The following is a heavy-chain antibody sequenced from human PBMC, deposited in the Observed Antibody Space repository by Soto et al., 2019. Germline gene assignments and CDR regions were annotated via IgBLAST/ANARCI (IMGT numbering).Heavy chain of an antibody. CDR3: ANVGATNWFDP. J-gene: IGHJ5*02. Sequence: TSETLSLTCAVYGGSFSGYYWSWIRQPPGKGLEWIGEINHSGSTNYNPSLKSRVTISVDTSKNQFPLRLSSVTAADTAVYYCANVGATNWFDPWGQGTLVTVSS. CDR1: GGSFSGYY. CDR2: INHSGST. D-gene: IGHD1-26*01. V-gene: IGHV4-34*01.